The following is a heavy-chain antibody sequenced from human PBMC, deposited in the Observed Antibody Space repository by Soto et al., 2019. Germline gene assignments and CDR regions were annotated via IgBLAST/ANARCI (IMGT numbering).Heavy chain of an antibody. V-gene: IGHV1-69*01. Sequence: QEQLVQSGAEVKKSGSSVKVSCKDTGGLFSSYAVSWVRQAPGQGLEWMGGIIPVFGTAYYAQKFQGRVTITADESTNTAYMELISLRSEDTAMYYCARGGSGYVWFYEYWGQGTLVAVSS. CDR2: IIPVFGTA. D-gene: IGHD3-22*01. CDR1: GGLFSSYA. CDR3: ARGGSGYVWFYEY. J-gene: IGHJ4*02.